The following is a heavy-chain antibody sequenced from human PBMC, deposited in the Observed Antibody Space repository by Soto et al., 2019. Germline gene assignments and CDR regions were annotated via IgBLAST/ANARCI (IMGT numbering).Heavy chain of an antibody. CDR2: ISYDGSNK. CDR1: GFTFSSYA. V-gene: IGHV3-30-3*01. Sequence: QVQLVESGGGVVQPGRSLRLSCAASGFTFSSYAMHWVRQAPGKGLEWVAVISYDGSNKYYADSVKGRFTISRDNSKNTLYLQMNSLRAEDTAVYYCASRDPIVVGQDFDYWGQGTLVTVSS. J-gene: IGHJ4*02. D-gene: IGHD2-15*01. CDR3: ASRDPIVVGQDFDY.